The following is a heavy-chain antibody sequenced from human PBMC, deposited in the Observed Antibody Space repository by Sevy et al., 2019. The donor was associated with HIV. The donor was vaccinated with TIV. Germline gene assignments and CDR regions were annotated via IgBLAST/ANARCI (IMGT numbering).Heavy chain of an antibody. D-gene: IGHD3-22*01. CDR2: IYYSGRT. Sequence: SETLSLTCTVSGGSISSYYWSWIRQPPGKGLEWIGYIYYSGRTNYNPSLKSRVTISVDTSKNQFSLKLSSVTAADTAVYYCATYVQSYYDSSGYLQHWGQGTLVTVSS. V-gene: IGHV4-59*01. J-gene: IGHJ1*01. CDR1: GGSISSYY. CDR3: ATYVQSYYDSSGYLQH.